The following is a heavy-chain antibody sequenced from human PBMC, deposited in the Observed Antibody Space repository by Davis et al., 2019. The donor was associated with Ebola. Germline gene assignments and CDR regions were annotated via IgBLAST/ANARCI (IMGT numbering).Heavy chain of an antibody. D-gene: IGHD6-13*01. CDR1: GFTFITYW. CDR2: IKQDGSEK. V-gene: IGHV3-7*01. Sequence: PGGSLRLSSAASGFTFITYWMSWVRQAPGKGLEWVANIKQDGSEKYYVAAVMGRFTISRDNAKNSLYLQMNSLRAEDTAIYYCARDLEGSSCHWGQGTLVTVSS. J-gene: IGHJ4*02. CDR3: ARDLEGSSCH.